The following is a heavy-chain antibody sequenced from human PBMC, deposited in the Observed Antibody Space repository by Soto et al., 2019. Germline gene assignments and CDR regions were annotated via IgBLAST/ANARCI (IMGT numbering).Heavy chain of an antibody. J-gene: IGHJ5*02. D-gene: IGHD2-2*01. CDR2: INPSGGST. V-gene: IGHV1-46*03. CDR1: GYTFTSYY. CDR3: ARCCSSTSCYSPWFDP. Sequence: ASVKVSCKASGYTFTSYYMHWVRQAPGQGLEWMGIINPSGGSTSYAQKFQGRVTMTRDTSTSTVYMELSSLRSEDTAVYYCARCCSSTSCYSPWFDPWGQGTLVTSPQ.